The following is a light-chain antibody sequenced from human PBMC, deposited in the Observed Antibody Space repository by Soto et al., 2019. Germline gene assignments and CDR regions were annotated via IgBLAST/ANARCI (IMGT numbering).Light chain of an antibody. J-gene: IGLJ2*01. V-gene: IGLV2-23*01. CDR1: SSDVGSYNF. Sequence: QSALTQPASVSGSPGQSITISCTGTSSDVGSYNFVSWYQQHPGKVPKLMIHEGTKRPSGVSNRFSGSKSGNMASLTISGLQADDEADYYCCSFAGSNSVIFGGGTKLTVL. CDR2: EGT. CDR3: CSFAGSNSVI.